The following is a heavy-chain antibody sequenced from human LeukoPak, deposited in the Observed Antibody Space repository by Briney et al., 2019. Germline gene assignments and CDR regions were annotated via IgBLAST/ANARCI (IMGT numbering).Heavy chain of an antibody. Sequence: GGSLRLSCAASGFTFSSYGMSWVRQAPGKGLEWVSAISGSGGSTYYADSVKGRFTISRDTSKNTQFLQMNSLRAEDTAVYYCAKGPNNIDYRAIDIWGQGTMVTVSS. CDR2: ISGSGGST. D-gene: IGHD4-17*01. CDR3: AKGPNNIDYRAIDI. J-gene: IGHJ3*02. V-gene: IGHV3-23*01. CDR1: GFTFSSYG.